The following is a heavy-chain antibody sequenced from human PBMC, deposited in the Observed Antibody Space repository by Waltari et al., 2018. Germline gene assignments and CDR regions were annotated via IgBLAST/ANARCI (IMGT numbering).Heavy chain of an antibody. J-gene: IGHJ6*02. CDR1: GFTFSSYD. Sequence: EVQLVESGGGLVQPGGSLRLSCAVSGFTFSSYDMHWVRQATGKGLEWVSAIGTAGDTYYPGSVKGRFTISRENAKNSLYLQMNSLRAGDTAVYYCARSELFLEWAYMDVWGQGTTVTVSS. CDR2: IGTAGDT. CDR3: ARSELFLEWAYMDV. V-gene: IGHV3-13*01. D-gene: IGHD3-3*01.